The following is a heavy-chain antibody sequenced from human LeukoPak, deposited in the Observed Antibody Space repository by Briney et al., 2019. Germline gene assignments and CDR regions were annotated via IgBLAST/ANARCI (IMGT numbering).Heavy chain of an antibody. CDR2: INWSGSTT. D-gene: IGHD4-11*01. V-gene: IGHV3-20*01. CDR1: GFNCDDYG. CDR3: AREVQFALFDY. J-gene: IGHJ4*02. Sequence: GGSLRLSCTTSGFNCDDYGMIWVRQVPGKGLEWVSSINWSGSTTTYADSVKGRFTISRDSGKNSLHLQMHSLRVEDTAFYHCAREVQFALFDYWGQGTLATVSS.